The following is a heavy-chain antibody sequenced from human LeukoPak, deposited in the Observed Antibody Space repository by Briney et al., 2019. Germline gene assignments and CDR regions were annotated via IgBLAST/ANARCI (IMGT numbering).Heavy chain of an antibody. D-gene: IGHD4-23*01. CDR3: AKPLEKYTYGGNFDY. V-gene: IGHV3-23*01. CDR1: GFTFSSYA. J-gene: IGHJ4*02. Sequence: PGGSLRLSCAASGFTFSSYAMNWVRQAPGKGLEWVSAIGDIGGTFYADSVKGRFTISRDNSKNTVYLQMNNLRAEDTAVYYCAKPLEKYTYGGNFDYWGQGILVTVSS. CDR2: IGDIGGT.